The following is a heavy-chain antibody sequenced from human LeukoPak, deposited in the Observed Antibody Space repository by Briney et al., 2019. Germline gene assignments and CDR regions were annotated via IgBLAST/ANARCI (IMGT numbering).Heavy chain of an antibody. CDR1: GYTFTSYG. D-gene: IGHD1-26*01. Sequence: GPVKVSCKASGYTFTSYGISWGRRAPGQGVEWMGWISAYNGNTNYAQKLQGRVTMTTDTSTSTAYMELRSLRSDDTAVYYCARDRSGGSYNTGYFDYWGQGTLVTVSS. CDR2: ISAYNGNT. CDR3: ARDRSGGSYNTGYFDY. V-gene: IGHV1-18*01. J-gene: IGHJ4*02.